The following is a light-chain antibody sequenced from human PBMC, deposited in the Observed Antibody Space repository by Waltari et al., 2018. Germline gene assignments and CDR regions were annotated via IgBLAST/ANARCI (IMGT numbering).Light chain of an antibody. V-gene: IGLV1-44*01. CDR2: NDD. CDR1: SSTIRRRN. Sequence: QSVLTQPPSASGTPGQRVTISCSGSSSTIRRRNVNWYQQLPRTAPKLLIYNDDQRPSGVPDRFSGSTSGTSASLAISGLQSEDEADYYCAGWDDTVSGWVFGGGTKLTVL. CDR3: AGWDDTVSGWV. J-gene: IGLJ3*02.